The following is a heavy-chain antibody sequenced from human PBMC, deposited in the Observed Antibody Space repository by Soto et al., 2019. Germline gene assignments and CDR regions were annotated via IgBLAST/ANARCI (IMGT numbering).Heavy chain of an antibody. D-gene: IGHD3-16*02. CDR1: GGTFSSYA. V-gene: IGHV1-69*12. Sequence: QVQLVQSGAEVKKPGASVKVSCKAAGGTFSSYAISWVRQAPGQGLEWMGGIIPIFGTANYAQKFQGRVTSTADESTRTAYMELSSLRSEDTAVYYCARKAAHYDYVWGSYRSHSIDDAFDIWGQGTMVTVSS. CDR2: IIPIFGTA. CDR3: ARKAAHYDYVWGSYRSHSIDDAFDI. J-gene: IGHJ3*02.